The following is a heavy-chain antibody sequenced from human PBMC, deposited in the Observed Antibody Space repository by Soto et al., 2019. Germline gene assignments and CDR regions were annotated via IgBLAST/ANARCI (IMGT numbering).Heavy chain of an antibody. D-gene: IGHD3-22*01. CDR2: ISAYNGNT. CDR3: ARDRFNSYYYDSSGYPPDY. J-gene: IGHJ4*02. Sequence: GASVKVSCKASGYTFTSYGISWVRQAPGQGLEWMGWISAYNGNTNYAPKLQGRVTMTTDTSTSTAYMELRSLRSDDTAVYYCARDRFNSYYYDSSGYPPDYWGQGTLVTVSS. V-gene: IGHV1-18*04. CDR1: GYTFTSYG.